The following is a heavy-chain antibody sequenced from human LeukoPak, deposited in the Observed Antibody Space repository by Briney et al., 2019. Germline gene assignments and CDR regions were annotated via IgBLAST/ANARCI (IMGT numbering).Heavy chain of an antibody. J-gene: IGHJ4*02. CDR3: AKTPVRRFPLYFDY. D-gene: IGHD3-3*01. CDR2: ISGSGGST. Sequence: GGSVRLSCAASGFTFSSYAMSWVRQAPGKGLEWVSGISGSGGSTDYADSLKGRFTISRDNSKNTLYLQMNSLRAEDTAVYYCAKTPVRRFPLYFDYWGQGTLVTVSS. V-gene: IGHV3-23*01. CDR1: GFTFSSYA.